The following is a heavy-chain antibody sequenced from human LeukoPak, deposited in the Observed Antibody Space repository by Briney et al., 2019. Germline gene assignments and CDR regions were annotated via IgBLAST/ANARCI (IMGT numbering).Heavy chain of an antibody. D-gene: IGHD3-16*01. V-gene: IGHV3-74*01. CDR1: GFTFSDYY. CDR3: AKGGFCNDAVCYWGSFDF. CDR2: INSDGSST. Sequence: PGGSLRLSCAASGFTFSDYYMSWIRQAPGKGLVWVSRINSDGSSTSYADSVKGRFTIPRDNAKNTLYLQMNSLRADDTAVYYCAKGGFCNDAVCYWGSFDFWGQGTLVTVSS. J-gene: IGHJ4*02.